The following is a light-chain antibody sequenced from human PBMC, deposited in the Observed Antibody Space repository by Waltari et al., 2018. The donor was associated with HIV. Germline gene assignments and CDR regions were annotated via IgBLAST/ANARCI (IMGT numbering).Light chain of an antibody. V-gene: IGKV1-9*01. CDR3: QQLSSYPLT. CDR2: AAS. CDR1: QGISSY. J-gene: IGKJ4*01. Sequence: DIQLTQSTSSLSASVGDRVTITCRASQGISSYLAWYQQEPGKVPKLLIYAASTLQSGVPSRFSGSGSGTEFTLTISSLQPEDFATYYCQQLSSYPLTFGGGTKVEIK.